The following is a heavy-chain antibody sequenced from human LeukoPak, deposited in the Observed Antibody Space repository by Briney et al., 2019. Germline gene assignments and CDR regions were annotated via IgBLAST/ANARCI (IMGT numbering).Heavy chain of an antibody. CDR1: GFTFSSYG. J-gene: IGHJ4*02. CDR3: ARDVYDSSGSYYFDY. CDR2: IWYDGSNK. D-gene: IGHD3-22*01. Sequence: GRSLRLSCAASGFTFSSYGMHWVRQAPGKGLEWEAVIWYDGSNKYYADSVKGRFTISGDNSKNTLYLQMNSLRAEDTAVYYCARDVYDSSGSYYFDYWGQGTLVTVT. V-gene: IGHV3-33*01.